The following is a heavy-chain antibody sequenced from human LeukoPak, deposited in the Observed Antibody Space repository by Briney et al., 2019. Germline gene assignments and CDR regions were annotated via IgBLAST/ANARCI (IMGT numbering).Heavy chain of an antibody. V-gene: IGHV3-23*01. Sequence: GGSLRLSCAASGFTFSNYAMSWVRQAPGKGLEWVSAISGSGGSTYYADSVKGRFTISRDNSKNTLYLQMNSLRAEDTAVYYCAKDRSGTMIVVADAFDIWGQGTMVTVSS. J-gene: IGHJ3*02. CDR2: ISGSGGST. CDR3: AKDRSGTMIVVADAFDI. D-gene: IGHD3-22*01. CDR1: GFTFSNYA.